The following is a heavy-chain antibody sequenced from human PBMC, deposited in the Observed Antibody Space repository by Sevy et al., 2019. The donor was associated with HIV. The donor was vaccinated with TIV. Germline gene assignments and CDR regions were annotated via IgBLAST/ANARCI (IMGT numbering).Heavy chain of an antibody. CDR3: TRLLFLTGEYYGSERPGSYYYYYGMDV. CDR2: IRSKANSYAT. D-gene: IGHD3-10*01. CDR1: GFTFSGSA. J-gene: IGHJ6*02. Sequence: GGSLRLSCAASGFTFSGSAMHWVRQASGKGLEWVGRIRSKANSYATAYAASVKGRFTISRDDSKNTAYLQMNSLKTEDTAVYYCTRLLFLTGEYYGSERPGSYYYYYGMDVWGQGTTVTVSS. V-gene: IGHV3-73*01.